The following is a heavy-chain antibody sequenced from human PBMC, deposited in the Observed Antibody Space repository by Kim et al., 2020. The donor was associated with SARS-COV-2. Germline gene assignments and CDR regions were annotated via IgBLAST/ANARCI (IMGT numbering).Heavy chain of an antibody. CDR1: GGSISSYY. J-gene: IGHJ5*02. CDR2: IYYSGST. Sequence: SETLSLTCTVSGGSISSYYWSWIRQPPGKGLEWIGYIYYSGSTNYNPSLKSRVTISVDTSKNQFSLKLSSVTAADTAVYYCARQRHYSSSWYSHGFDPWG. CDR3: ARQRHYSSSWYSHGFDP. V-gene: IGHV4-59*08. D-gene: IGHD6-13*01.